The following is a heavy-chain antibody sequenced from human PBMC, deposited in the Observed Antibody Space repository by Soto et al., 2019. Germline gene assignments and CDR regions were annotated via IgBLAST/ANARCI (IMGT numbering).Heavy chain of an antibody. J-gene: IGHJ4*02. CDR1: GFTFTSYS. CDR2: ISSTTNYI. Sequence: GGSLEISCAASGFTFTSYSMNWFRQAPGKGLEWVSSISSTTNYIYHGDSMKGRFTISRDNAKNSLYLEMNSLRAEDTAVYYCARESEDLTSNFDYWGQGTLVTVSS. V-gene: IGHV3-21*06. CDR3: ARESEDLTSNFDY.